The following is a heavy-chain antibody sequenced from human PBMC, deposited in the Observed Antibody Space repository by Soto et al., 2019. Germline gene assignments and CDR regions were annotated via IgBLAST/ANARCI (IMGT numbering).Heavy chain of an antibody. J-gene: IGHJ4*02. CDR2: IYDSVNT. CDR1: GDSLSSGGHY. D-gene: IGHD3-3*02. Sequence: LALACAVSGDSLSSGGHYGSWIRQHPGKGLEWIGHIYDSVNTYYSPSLMSRVTISADMSKNQFSLTLRSVTAADTAVYYCARVDHRGYLAILTDYWGQGTLVTVYS. CDR3: ARVDHRGYLAILTDY. V-gene: IGHV4-31*11.